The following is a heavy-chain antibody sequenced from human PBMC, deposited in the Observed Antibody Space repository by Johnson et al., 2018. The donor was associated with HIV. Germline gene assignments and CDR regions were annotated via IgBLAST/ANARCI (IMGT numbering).Heavy chain of an antibody. CDR2: ISSSSSNI. Sequence: VQVVESGGGLVKPGGSLRLSCAASGFSFSDYYMSWIRQAPGKGLEWVSYISSSSSNIYYADSVKGRFTISRDNAKNSLYLQMNSLRAEDTAVYYCARERATLWFRASGAAFDIWGQGTMVTVSA. J-gene: IGHJ3*02. CDR3: ARERATLWFRASGAAFDI. V-gene: IGHV3-11*04. CDR1: GFSFSDYY. D-gene: IGHD3-10*01.